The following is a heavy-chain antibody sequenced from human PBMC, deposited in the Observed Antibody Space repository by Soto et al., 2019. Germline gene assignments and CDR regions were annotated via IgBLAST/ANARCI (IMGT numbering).Heavy chain of an antibody. J-gene: IGHJ3*02. D-gene: IGHD5-12*01. CDR2: INHSGST. CDR3: ERGYSGYEDAFDI. CDR1: GGSFSGYY. V-gene: IGHV4-34*01. Sequence: SETLSLTCAVYGGSFSGYYWSWIRQPPGKGLEWIGEINHSGSTNYNPSLKSRVTISVDTSKNQFSLKLSSVTAADTAVYYCERGYSGYEDAFDIWGQGTMVTVSS.